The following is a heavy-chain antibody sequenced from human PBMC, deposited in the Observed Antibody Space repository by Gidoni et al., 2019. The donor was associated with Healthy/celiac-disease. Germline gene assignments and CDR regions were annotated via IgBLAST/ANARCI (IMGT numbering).Heavy chain of an antibody. D-gene: IGHD7-27*01. CDR1: GGYISSYY. J-gene: IGHJ2*01. Sequence: QVQLQESGPGLVKPSETLSLTCTVSGGYISSYYWSWIRQPPGKGLEWIGYIYYSGSTNYNPSLKSRVTISVDTSKNQFSLKLSSVTAADTAVYYCARSTIITGANWYFDLWGRGTLVTVSS. CDR3: ARSTIITGANWYFDL. CDR2: IYYSGST. V-gene: IGHV4-59*01.